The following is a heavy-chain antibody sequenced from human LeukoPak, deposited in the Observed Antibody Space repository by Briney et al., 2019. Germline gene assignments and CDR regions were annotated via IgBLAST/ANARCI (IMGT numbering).Heavy chain of an antibody. Sequence: PSETLSLTCTVSGGSISSGSYYWSWIRQPAGKGLEWIGRIYTSGSTNYNPSLKSRVTISVDTSKNQFSLKLSSVTAADTAVYYCARDCYDFWSGCGFDYWGQGTLVTVSS. J-gene: IGHJ4*02. CDR1: GGSISSGSYY. V-gene: IGHV4-61*02. CDR3: ARDCYDFWSGCGFDY. D-gene: IGHD3-3*01. CDR2: IYTSGST.